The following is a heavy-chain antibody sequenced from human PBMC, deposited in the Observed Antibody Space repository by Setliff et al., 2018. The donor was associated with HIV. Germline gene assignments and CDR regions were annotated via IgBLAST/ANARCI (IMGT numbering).Heavy chain of an antibody. V-gene: IGHV4-61*02. J-gene: IGHJ3*01. CDR1: GGSISSGSYY. CDR3: AREPRAFDV. CDR2: IYSSGST. Sequence: TLSLTCTVSGGSISSGSYYWSWTRQPAGKGLEWIGRIYSSGSTNYNPSLSSRVTISVDTSKNQFSLKLRSVTAADTAVYFCAREPRAFDVWGQGTMVT.